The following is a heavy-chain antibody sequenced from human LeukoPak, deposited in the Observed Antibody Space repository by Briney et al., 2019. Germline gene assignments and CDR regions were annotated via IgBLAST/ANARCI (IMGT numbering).Heavy chain of an antibody. CDR3: AGYSSSWYFDY. CDR2: IHTSGSI. D-gene: IGHD6-13*01. J-gene: IGHJ4*02. V-gene: IGHV4-4*07. CDR1: SGSISSHY. Sequence: SETLSLTCTVSSGSISSHYWSWIRQPAGKGLEWIGRIHTSGSINYNPSLKSRVTMSVDTSKNQLSLKLSSVTAADTAVYYCAGYSSSWYFDYWGQGTLVTVSS.